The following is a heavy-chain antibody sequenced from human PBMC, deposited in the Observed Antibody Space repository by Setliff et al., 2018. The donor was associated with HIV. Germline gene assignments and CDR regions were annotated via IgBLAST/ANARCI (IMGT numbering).Heavy chain of an antibody. CDR1: GYNFATYW. CDR3: ASSITVAGGRSFYYYAMDV. J-gene: IGHJ6*02. V-gene: IGHV5-51*01. D-gene: IGHD1-20*01. Sequence: GESLKISCKASGYNFATYWIGWVRQKPGKGLEWMGIIYPGDSDTKYSPSFEGQATISVDKSMNTAYLHWSSLKASDTAMYYCASSITVAGGRSFYYYAMDVWGQGTTVTVSS. CDR2: IYPGDSDT.